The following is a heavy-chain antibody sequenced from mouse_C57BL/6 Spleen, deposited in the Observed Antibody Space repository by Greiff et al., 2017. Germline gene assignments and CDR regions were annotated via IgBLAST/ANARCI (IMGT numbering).Heavy chain of an antibody. CDR2: IYPKSGNT. CDR3: ARKVFVGYFDY. CDR1: GYTFTSYG. V-gene: IGHV1-81*01. J-gene: IGHJ2*01. Sequence: QVQLKQSGAELARPGASVKLSCKASGYTFTSYGISWVKQRTGQGLEWIGEIYPKSGNTYYNEKFKGKATLTADKSSSTAYMELRLLTSEDSAVYFCARKVFVGYFDYWGQGTTLTVSS.